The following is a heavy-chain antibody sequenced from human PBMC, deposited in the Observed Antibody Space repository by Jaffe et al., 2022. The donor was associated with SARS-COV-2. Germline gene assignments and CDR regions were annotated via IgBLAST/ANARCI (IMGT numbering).Heavy chain of an antibody. CDR1: GGSISSGSYY. J-gene: IGHJ6*02. Sequence: QVQLQESGPGLVKPSQTLSLTCTVSGGSISSGSYYWSWIRQPAGKGLEWIGRIYTSGSTNYNPSLKSRVTISVDTSKNQFSLKLSSVTAADTAVYYCAREADVLRFLEWSTVGPYYYGMDVWGQGTTVTVSS. CDR2: IYTSGST. CDR3: AREADVLRFLEWSTVGPYYYGMDV. V-gene: IGHV4-61*02. D-gene: IGHD3-3*01.